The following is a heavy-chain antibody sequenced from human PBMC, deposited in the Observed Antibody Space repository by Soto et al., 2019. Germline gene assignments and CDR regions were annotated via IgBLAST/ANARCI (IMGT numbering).Heavy chain of an antibody. CDR3: ARDPITIFGVVIPARRDYFYYGLGV. J-gene: IGHJ6*02. D-gene: IGHD3-3*01. Sequence: LSQTLSLNCAIPGDSVSSNSAAWNWIRQSPSRGLEWLGRTYYRSKWYNDYAVSVKSRITINPDTSKNQFSLQLNSVTPEDTAVYYCARDPITIFGVVIPARRDYFYYGLGVCRQRHTVT. V-gene: IGHV6-1*01. CDR1: GDSVSSNSAA. CDR2: TYYRSKWYN.